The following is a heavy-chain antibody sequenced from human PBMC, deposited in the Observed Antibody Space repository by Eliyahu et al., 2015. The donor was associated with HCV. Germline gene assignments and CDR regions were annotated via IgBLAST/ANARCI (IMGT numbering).Heavy chain of an antibody. D-gene: IGHD2-2*01. V-gene: IGHV3-30-3*01. CDR1: GFTFXSYA. Sequence: QVQLVESGGGVVQPGRSLRLSCAASGFTFXSYAMXWVRXXPGKGLEWVAVISYDGSNKYYADSVKGRFTISRDNSKNTLYLQMNSLRAEDTAVYYCARGQAPIVLVPAAPNYYYYYGMDVWGQGTTVTVSS. CDR3: ARGQAPIVLVPAAPNYYYYYGMDV. CDR2: ISYDGSNK. J-gene: IGHJ6*02.